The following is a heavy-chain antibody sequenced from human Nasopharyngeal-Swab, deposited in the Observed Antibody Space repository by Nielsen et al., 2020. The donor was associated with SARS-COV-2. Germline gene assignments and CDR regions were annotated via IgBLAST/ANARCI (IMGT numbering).Heavy chain of an antibody. V-gene: IGHV1-18*01. CDR3: ARVMEMATILVGYYYYMDV. J-gene: IGHJ6*03. CDR1: GGTFSSYG. CDR2: ISAYNGNT. Sequence: GSVKVSCKASGGTFSSYGISWVRQAPGQGLEWMGWISAYNGNTNYAQKLQGRVTMTTDTSTSTAYMELRSLRSDDTAVYYCARVMEMATILVGYYYYMDVWGKGTTVTVSS. D-gene: IGHD5-24*01.